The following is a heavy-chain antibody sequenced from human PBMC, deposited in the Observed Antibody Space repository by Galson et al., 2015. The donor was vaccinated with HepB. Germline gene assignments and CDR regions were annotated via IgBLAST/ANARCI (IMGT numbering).Heavy chain of an antibody. Sequence: SLRLSCAASGFTFSDYYMSWIRQAPGKGLEWVSYISSSGSTIYYADSVKGRFTISRDNAKNSLYLQMNSLRAEDTAVYYCARDGLWFGEVLDYYYGMDVWGQGTTVTVSS. CDR1: GFTFSDYY. CDR3: ARDGLWFGEVLDYYYGMDV. J-gene: IGHJ6*02. V-gene: IGHV3-11*01. D-gene: IGHD3-10*01. CDR2: ISSSGSTI.